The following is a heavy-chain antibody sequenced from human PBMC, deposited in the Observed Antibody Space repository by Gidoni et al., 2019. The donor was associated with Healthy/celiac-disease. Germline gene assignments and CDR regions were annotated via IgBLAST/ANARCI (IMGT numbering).Heavy chain of an antibody. J-gene: IGHJ4*02. V-gene: IGHV3-21*01. CDR2: ISSSSTYR. Sequence: EVQLVESGGGLVKPGGSLRLSCAAPGFTFNSNSMNWVRQAPGKGLEWVSSISSSSTYRYYADSVRGRFTISRDNAKNSLYLQMNSLRAEDTAVYYCARDRYTSGWRGGIDYWGQGTLVTVSS. CDR3: ARDRYTSGWRGGIDY. D-gene: IGHD6-19*01. CDR1: GFTFNSNS.